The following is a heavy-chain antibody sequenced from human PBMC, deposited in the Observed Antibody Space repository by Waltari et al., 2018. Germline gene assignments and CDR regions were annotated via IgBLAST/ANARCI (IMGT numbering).Heavy chain of an antibody. D-gene: IGHD2-15*01. Sequence: QVQLQESGPGLVKPSETLSLTCTVSGGSISSYYWSWIRQPAGKGLEWIGRIYTSGSTNYNPPLKSRVTMSVDTSKNQFSLKLSSVTAADTAVYYCTTDRIVVVVAAEGDYWGQGTLVTVSS. V-gene: IGHV4-4*07. CDR3: TTDRIVVVVAAEGDY. J-gene: IGHJ4*02. CDR2: IYTSGST. CDR1: GGSISSYY.